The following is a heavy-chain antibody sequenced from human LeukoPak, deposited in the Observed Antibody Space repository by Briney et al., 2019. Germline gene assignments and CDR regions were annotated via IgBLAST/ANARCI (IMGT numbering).Heavy chain of an antibody. J-gene: IGHJ4*02. Sequence: GGSLRLSCAASGFIFSNYGMRWVRQAPGKGLEWVAVIYDDGSKEYFADSVKGRFTISRDNSKNTVVLQMNSLRAEDTAVFYCARDFKSGYVDSWGQGTLVTVSS. CDR2: IYDDGSKE. CDR3: ARDFKSGYVDS. V-gene: IGHV3-33*01. CDR1: GFIFSNYG. D-gene: IGHD3-3*01.